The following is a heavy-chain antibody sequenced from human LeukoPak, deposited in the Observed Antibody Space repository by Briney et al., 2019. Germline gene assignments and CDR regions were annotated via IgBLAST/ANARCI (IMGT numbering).Heavy chain of an antibody. D-gene: IGHD6-6*01. CDR2: ISWNSGSI. V-gene: IGHV3-9*01. CDR1: GFTFDDYA. CDR3: ARSSYSSSSSV. J-gene: IGHJ3*01. Sequence: GRSLRLSCAASGFTFDDYAMHRVRQAPGKGLEWVSGISWNSGSIGYADVVKGRFTISRDNAKNSLYLQINSLRAEDTAVYYCARSSYSSSSSVWGQGTMVTVSS.